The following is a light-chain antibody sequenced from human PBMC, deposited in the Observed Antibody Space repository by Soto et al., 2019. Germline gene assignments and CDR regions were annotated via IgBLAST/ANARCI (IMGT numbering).Light chain of an antibody. CDR1: HSVSSNY. Sequence: EIVLTQSPGPLSLSPGERATLSCRSSHSVSSNYLAGYKQKPGQAPRLLIYYVSSRATGIPDRFSGSGSGTXXTXXIXILEXVDFXXXXXQQYGVSPTFGQGTKVEIK. J-gene: IGKJ1*01. V-gene: IGKV3-20*01. CDR3: QQYGVSPT. CDR2: YVS.